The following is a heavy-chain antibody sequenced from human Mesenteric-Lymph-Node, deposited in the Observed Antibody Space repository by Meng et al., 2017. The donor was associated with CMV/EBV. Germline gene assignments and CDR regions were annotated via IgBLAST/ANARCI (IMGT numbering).Heavy chain of an antibody. CDR2: ISATGNTI. J-gene: IGHJ4*02. CDR1: GFIFGSSE. Sequence: GESLKISCAASGFIFGSSEMSWVRQAPGRGLEWIAFISATGNTIYYADSVRGRFTISRDNSKSTLYLQMNSLRAEDTAVYYCARVVAARPPNDYWGQGTLVTVSS. CDR3: ARVVAARPPNDY. D-gene: IGHD6-6*01. V-gene: IGHV3-48*03.